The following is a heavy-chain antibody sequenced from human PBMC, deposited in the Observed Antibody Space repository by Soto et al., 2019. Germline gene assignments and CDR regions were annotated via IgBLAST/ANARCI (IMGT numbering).Heavy chain of an antibody. D-gene: IGHD1-26*01. CDR3: AKIGETLGVLDL. J-gene: IGHJ5*02. V-gene: IGHV3-30*18. CDR2: ISYDGRNE. CDR1: GFAFKSFG. Sequence: QVQLVESGGGVVQPGRSLSLSCAASGFAFKSFGMYWVRQAPGKRLEWGAIISYDGRNEHYTAAVKGRFTISRDNSKNTVFLQMSSVRPEDTGVYYCAKIGETLGVLDLWGQGTLVTVS.